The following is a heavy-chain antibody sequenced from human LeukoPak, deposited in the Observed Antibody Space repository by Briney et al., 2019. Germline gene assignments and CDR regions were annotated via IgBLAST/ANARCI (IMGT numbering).Heavy chain of an antibody. Sequence: GGSLRLSCAASGFTFSDYYMSWIRQAPGKGLEWVSYISSSGSTIYYADSVKGRFTISRDNAKNSLYLQMNSLRAEDTAVYYCARTYYDFWRGYENWFDPWGQGTLVTVSS. CDR2: ISSSGSTI. CDR1: GFTFSDYY. D-gene: IGHD3-3*01. V-gene: IGHV3-11*01. J-gene: IGHJ5*02. CDR3: ARTYYDFWRGYENWFDP.